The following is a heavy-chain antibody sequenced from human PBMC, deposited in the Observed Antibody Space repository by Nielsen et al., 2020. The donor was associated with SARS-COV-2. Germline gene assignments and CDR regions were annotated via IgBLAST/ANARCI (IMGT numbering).Heavy chain of an antibody. CDR2: INAGNGNT. CDR3: ARVTPYYYDSSGYYPFDY. Sequence: ASVKVSCKASGYTFTSYAMHWVRQAPGQRLEWMGWINAGNGNTKYSQKFQGRVTITRDTSASTAYMELSSLRSEDTAVYYCARVTPYYYDSSGYYPFDYWGQGTLVSVSS. D-gene: IGHD3-22*01. V-gene: IGHV1-3*01. J-gene: IGHJ4*02. CDR1: GYTFTSYA.